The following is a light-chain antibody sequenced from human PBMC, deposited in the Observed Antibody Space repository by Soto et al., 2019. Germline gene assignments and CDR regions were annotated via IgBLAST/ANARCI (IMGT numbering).Light chain of an antibody. J-gene: IGKJ5*01. V-gene: IGKV3-15*01. CDR2: GAS. Sequence: EIVMTQSPATLSVSPGERATLSCRASQSVSSNLAWYQKKPGQAPRLLIYGASTRATGIPARFSGSGSGTEFTLTISSLQSEDFAVYYGQQYNNWPITFGQGTRLEIK. CDR1: QSVSSN. CDR3: QQYNNWPIT.